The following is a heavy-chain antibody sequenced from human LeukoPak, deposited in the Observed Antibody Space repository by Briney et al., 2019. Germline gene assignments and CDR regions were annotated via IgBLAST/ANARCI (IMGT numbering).Heavy chain of an antibody. J-gene: IGHJ3*02. CDR2: IIPIFGTA. V-gene: IGHV1-69*13. Sequence: ASVKVSCKASGGTFSSYAISWVRQAPGQGLEWMGGIIPIFGTANYAQKFQGRVTITADESTSTAYMELSSLRSEDTAVYHCATPIVVPAAMGAFDIWGQGTMVTVSS. CDR1: GGTFSSYA. CDR3: ATPIVVPAAMGAFDI. D-gene: IGHD2-2*01.